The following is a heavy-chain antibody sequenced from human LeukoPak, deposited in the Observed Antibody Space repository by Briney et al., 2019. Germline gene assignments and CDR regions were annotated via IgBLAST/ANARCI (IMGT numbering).Heavy chain of an antibody. Sequence: PWGTLRLSCAASGFTFSSYSMNWVRQAPGEGLEWLSYISSSSSTIYHADSVKGRFTISRDNAKNSLYLQMNSLRDEDTAVYYCARVNGYYYGSGSNGMDYWGQGTLVTVSS. D-gene: IGHD3-10*01. CDR3: ARVNGYYYGSGSNGMDY. CDR2: ISSSSSTI. J-gene: IGHJ4*02. V-gene: IGHV3-48*02. CDR1: GFTFSSYS.